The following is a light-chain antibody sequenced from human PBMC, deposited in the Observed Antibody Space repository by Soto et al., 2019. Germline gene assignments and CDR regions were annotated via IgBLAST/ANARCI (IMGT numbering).Light chain of an antibody. CDR1: QSISTW. V-gene: IGKV1-5*01. J-gene: IGKJ1*01. Sequence: DIQMTRSPSSLSASVGDRVSITCRASQSISTWLAWYQQQPGGAPRLLIYDASSLQSGVPSRFSGNGSGTEFTLTISSLQPDDFSSYYCQHYYNYPWTFGQGTKV. CDR2: DAS. CDR3: QHYYNYPWT.